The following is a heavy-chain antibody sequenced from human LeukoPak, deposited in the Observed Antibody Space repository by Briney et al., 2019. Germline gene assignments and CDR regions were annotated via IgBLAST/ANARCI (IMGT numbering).Heavy chain of an antibody. J-gene: IGHJ4*02. CDR2: INGAGRST. CDR3: AKVERAGPGDC. CDR1: GLTFSHYA. V-gene: IGHV3-23*01. D-gene: IGHD1-1*01. Sequence: GGSLRLSCAASGLTFSHYAMSCVRQAPGRGPEWVSSINGAGRSTYYPDSLRGRFTISRDNSKNTLYLQLNSLTVEDSAMYYCAKVERAGPGDCWGQGTLVTVSS.